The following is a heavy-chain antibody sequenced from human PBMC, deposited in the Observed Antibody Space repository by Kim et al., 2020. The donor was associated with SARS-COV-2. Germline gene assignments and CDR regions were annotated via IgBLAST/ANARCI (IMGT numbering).Heavy chain of an antibody. J-gene: IGHJ6*02. Sequence: SETLSLTCAVYGGSFSGYYWSWIRQPPGKGLEWIGEINHSGSTNYNPSLKSRVTISVDTSKNQFSLKLSSVTAADTAVYYCARGGYCSSTSCYNYYGMDVWGQGTTVTVSS. D-gene: IGHD2-2*02. CDR2: INHSGST. CDR3: ARGGYCSSTSCYNYYGMDV. V-gene: IGHV4-34*01. CDR1: GGSFSGYY.